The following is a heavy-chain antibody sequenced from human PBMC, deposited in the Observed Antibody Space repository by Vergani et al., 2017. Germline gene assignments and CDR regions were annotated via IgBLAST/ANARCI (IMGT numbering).Heavy chain of an antibody. CDR1: GGSISSSSYY. CDR3: ARPKWELLGGMAFDY. V-gene: IGHV4-39*01. CDR2: IYYSGST. Sequence: QLQLQESSPGLVKPSETLSLTCTVSGGSISSSSYYWGWIRQPPGKGLEWIGSIYYSGSTYYNPSLKSRVTISVDTSKNQFSLKLSSVTAADTAVYYCARPKWELLGGMAFDYWGQGTLVTVSS. J-gene: IGHJ4*02. D-gene: IGHD1-26*01.